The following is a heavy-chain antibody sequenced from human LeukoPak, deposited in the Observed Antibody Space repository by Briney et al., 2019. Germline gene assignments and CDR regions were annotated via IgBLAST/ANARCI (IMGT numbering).Heavy chain of an antibody. V-gene: IGHV1-2*02. CDR1: GYTFTGYY. D-gene: IGHD5-12*01. CDR2: INPNSGGT. Sequence: GESLKVSCKASGYTFTGYYMHWVRQAPGQGLEWMGWINPNSGGTNYAQKFQGRVTMTRDTSISTAYMELSRLRSDDTAVYYCARGSGYDYLHFDYWGQGTLVTVSS. CDR3: ARGSGYDYLHFDY. J-gene: IGHJ4*02.